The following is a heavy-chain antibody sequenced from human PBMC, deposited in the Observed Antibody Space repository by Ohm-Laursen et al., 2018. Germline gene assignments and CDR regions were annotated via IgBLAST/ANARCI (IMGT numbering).Heavy chain of an antibody. D-gene: IGHD5-12*01. CDR1: GYTFTKYY. V-gene: IGHV1-46*01. Sequence: PSEKAVCKASGYTFTKYYMHWGRQAPGQGLEWMGIIKSNGDSTNSAQRFQGRITMTRDTSTSTFYMEPSGLRSEDTAVYYCATQQSGYVYWGQGTLVTVSS. CDR2: IKSNGDST. J-gene: IGHJ4*02. CDR3: ATQQSGYVY.